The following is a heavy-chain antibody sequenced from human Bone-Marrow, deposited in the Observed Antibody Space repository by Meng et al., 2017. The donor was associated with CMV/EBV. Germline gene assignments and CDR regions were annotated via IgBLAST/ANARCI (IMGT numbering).Heavy chain of an antibody. CDR2: INPSGGST. V-gene: IGHV1-46*01. D-gene: IGHD3-10*01. CDR3: ARDVYSYGSSVITMVRGVTIYYYYGMDV. J-gene: IGHJ6*02. Sequence: ASVKVSCKASGYTFTSYYMHWVRQAPGQGLEWMGIINPSGGSTSYAQKLQGRVTMTRDTSTSTVYMELSSLRSEDTAVYYCARDVYSYGSSVITMVRGVTIYYYYGMDVWGQGTTVTVSS. CDR1: GYTFTSYY.